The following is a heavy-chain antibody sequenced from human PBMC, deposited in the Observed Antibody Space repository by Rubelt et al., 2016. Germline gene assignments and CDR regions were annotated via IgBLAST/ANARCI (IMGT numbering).Heavy chain of an antibody. CDR2: LITILGIA. CDR1: GGTFSSYA. J-gene: IGHJ3*02. Sequence: QVQLVQSGAEVKKPGSSVKVSCKASGGTFSSYAISWVRQAPGQGLEWMGRLITILGIANYAQKFQGRVTITAEKSTSTAYMGLSSLRSEDTAVYYCARDPRSYHAFDIWGQGRMVTVSS. V-gene: IGHV1-69*04. D-gene: IGHD1-26*01. CDR3: ARDPRSYHAFDI.